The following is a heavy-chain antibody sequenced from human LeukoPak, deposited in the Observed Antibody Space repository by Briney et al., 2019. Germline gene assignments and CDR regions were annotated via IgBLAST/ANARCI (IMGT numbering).Heavy chain of an antibody. D-gene: IGHD2-8*01. CDR1: GFTFSSYG. CDR2: IRYDGSNK. CDR3: AKDRPTALMVYGAPPDY. Sequence: PGGSLRLSCAASGFTFSSYGMHWVRQAPGKGLEWVAFIRYDGSNKYYADSVKGRFTISRDNSKNTLYLQMNSLRAEDTAVYYCAKDRPTALMVYGAPPDYWGQGTLVTVSS. J-gene: IGHJ4*02. V-gene: IGHV3-30*02.